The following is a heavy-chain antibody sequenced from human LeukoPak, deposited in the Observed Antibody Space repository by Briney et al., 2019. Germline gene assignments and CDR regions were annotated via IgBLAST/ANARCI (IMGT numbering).Heavy chain of an antibody. CDR1: GFTFNNYA. CDR3: AKDGSGFYYRYFDY. D-gene: IGHD3-10*01. V-gene: IGHV3-23*01. Sequence: GGSLRLSCAASGFTFNNYALSWVRQPPGKGLEWVASISASGGSTNCTDSVKGRFTISRDNSQNTLYLQMNSLRAEDTAVYYCAKDGSGFYYRYFDYWGRGTLVTVSS. J-gene: IGHJ4*02. CDR2: ISASGGST.